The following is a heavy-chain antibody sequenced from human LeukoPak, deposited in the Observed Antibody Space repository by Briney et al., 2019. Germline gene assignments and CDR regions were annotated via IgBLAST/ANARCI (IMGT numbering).Heavy chain of an antibody. D-gene: IGHD4-23*01. CDR3: ARLYGGRRAEYFQH. CDR2: IYHSGST. J-gene: IGHJ1*01. Sequence: SETLSLTCTVSGGSISSGGYYWSWIRQPPGKGLEWIGYIYHSGSTYYNPSLKSRVTISVDRSKNQFSLKLSSVTAADTAVYYCARLYGGRRAEYFQHWGQGTLVTVSS. V-gene: IGHV4-30-2*01. CDR1: GGSISSGGYY.